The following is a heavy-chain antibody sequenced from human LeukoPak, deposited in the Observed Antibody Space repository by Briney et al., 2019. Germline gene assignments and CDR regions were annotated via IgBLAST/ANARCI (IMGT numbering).Heavy chain of an antibody. J-gene: IGHJ4*02. D-gene: IGHD2-2*01. CDR2: ISYDGSNK. V-gene: IGHV3-30-3*01. CDR3: ASYLGYCSSTSCPSDY. Sequence: PGGSLRLSCAASGFTFSSYAMHWVRQAPGKGLEWVAVISYDGSNKYYADSVKGRFTISRDNSMNTLYLQMNSLRAEDTAVYYCASYLGYCSSTSCPSDYWGQGTLVTVSS. CDR1: GFTFSSYA.